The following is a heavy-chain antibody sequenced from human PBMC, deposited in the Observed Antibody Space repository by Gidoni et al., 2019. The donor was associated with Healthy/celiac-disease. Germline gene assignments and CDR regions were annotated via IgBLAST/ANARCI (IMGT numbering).Heavy chain of an antibody. J-gene: IGHJ6*03. CDR1: GGSISSYY. Sequence: QVQLQESGPGLVKPSETLSLTCTVSGGSISSYYWSWIRQPPGKGLEWIGYIYYSGSTNYHPSLKSRVTISVDTSKNQFSLKLSSVTAADTAVYYCASLLGYSYGSYYMDVWGKGTTVTVSS. CDR2: IYYSGST. D-gene: IGHD5-18*01. CDR3: ASLLGYSYGSYYMDV. V-gene: IGHV4-59*08.